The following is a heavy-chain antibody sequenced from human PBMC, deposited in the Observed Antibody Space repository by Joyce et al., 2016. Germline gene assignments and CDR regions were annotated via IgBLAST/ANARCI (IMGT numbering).Heavy chain of an antibody. J-gene: IGHJ4*02. V-gene: IGHV1-69*01. Sequence: QLLLEQSGAEVKKPGSSVKVSCTASGRNFDSYAIDWVRQAPGQGLEWMGQIIPTFKTTKYAQKFQGKVTLSADEATSTAYLELRGLRSDDTAVYYCATSIYVVAGGPYEGWDIYRGQGTLVTVSS. CDR1: GRNFDSYA. CDR2: IIPTFKTT. D-gene: IGHD2-15*01. CDR3: ATSIYVVAGGPYEGWDIY.